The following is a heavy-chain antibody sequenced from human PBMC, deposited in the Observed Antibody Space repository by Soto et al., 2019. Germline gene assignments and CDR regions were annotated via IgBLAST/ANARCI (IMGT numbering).Heavy chain of an antibody. CDR1: GGTFSRYA. Sequence: QVQLVQSGAEVKKPGSSVKVSCKASGGTFSRYAFSWVRQAPGQGLEWMGGIVPIYGTRGFAQKFQGRLTITADEPTRTAYMELSSLRSEDTAVYYCARDLDYYGSGSHYYYGMGVWVQGTTVTVSS. CDR2: IVPIYGTR. D-gene: IGHD3-10*01. J-gene: IGHJ6*02. V-gene: IGHV1-69*01. CDR3: ARDLDYYGSGSHYYYGMGV.